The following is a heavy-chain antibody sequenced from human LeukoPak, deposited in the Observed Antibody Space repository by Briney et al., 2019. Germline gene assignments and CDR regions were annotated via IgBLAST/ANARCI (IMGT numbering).Heavy chain of an antibody. V-gene: IGHV4-4*02. CDR2: IEDRGNT. CDR3: AGAGTYYLDN. J-gene: IGHJ4*02. CDR1: GVSISSNW. Sequence: SETLSLTCAVSGVSISSNWWSWVRQPPGKGLEWIGEIEDRGNTNYNPSLKSRVTISVDKSKNQFSLKLSSLTAADTAVYYCAGAGTYYLDNWGQGTLVTVSS. D-gene: IGHD3-10*01.